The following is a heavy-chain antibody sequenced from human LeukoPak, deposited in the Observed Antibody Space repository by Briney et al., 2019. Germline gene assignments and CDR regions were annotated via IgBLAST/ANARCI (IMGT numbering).Heavy chain of an antibody. CDR1: GFTFSSYW. CDR3: ERGREKMAAGGDVDY. D-gene: IGHD6-13*01. Sequence: PGGSLRLSCAASGFTFSSYWMSWVRQAPGKGLEWVANIKEDGREQFYVDSMKGRFTISRDNAKNSLYLQMNSLRAEDTAVYYCERGREKMAAGGDVDYWGQGTLVTVSS. V-gene: IGHV3-7*04. J-gene: IGHJ4*02. CDR2: IKEDGREQ.